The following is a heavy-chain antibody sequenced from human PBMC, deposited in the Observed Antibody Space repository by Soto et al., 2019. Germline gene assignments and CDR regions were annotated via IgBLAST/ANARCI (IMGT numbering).Heavy chain of an antibody. V-gene: IGHV1-69*01. CDR1: GGTFSRYA. Sequence: QVQLVQSGAEVKKPGSSVKVSCKASGGTFSRYAISWVRQAPGQGLEWMGGIIPILGTANYAQKFQGRVTITADESTSTAHMELSRLRSEDTAVYYCVRKVRRVRGIIGRGGYYHYGMDVWGQGTTVTVSS. D-gene: IGHD3-10*01. CDR2: IIPILGTA. J-gene: IGHJ6*02. CDR3: VRKVRRVRGIIGRGGYYHYGMDV.